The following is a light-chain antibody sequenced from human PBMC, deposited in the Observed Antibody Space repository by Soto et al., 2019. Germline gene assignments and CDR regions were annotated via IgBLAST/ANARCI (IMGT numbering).Light chain of an antibody. J-gene: IGKJ4*01. V-gene: IGKV3-11*01. CDR1: QSVSRY. Sequence: EIVLTQSPATLSLSPGERATLSCRASQSVSRYLAWYQQKPGQAPRLLLYDASNRATGIPARFSGSGSGTVFTLTITSLEPEDFAVYYCQQRSNWPSTFGGGTKVEI. CDR2: DAS. CDR3: QQRSNWPST.